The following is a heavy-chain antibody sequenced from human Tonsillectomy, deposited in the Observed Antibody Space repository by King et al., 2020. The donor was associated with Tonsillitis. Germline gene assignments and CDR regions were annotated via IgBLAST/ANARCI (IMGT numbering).Heavy chain of an antibody. CDR1: GYTFTDYY. D-gene: IGHD6-13*01. Sequence: QLVQSGTEVKKPGASVKVSCKASGYTFTDYYIHWVRQAPGQGLEWMGWVNPNSGGTNYAQKFQGWVTMTRDTSVSTAYMELSRLTSDATAVYYCASGRIAAADTGLFDYWGQGTLVIVSS. CDR3: ASGRIAAADTGLFDY. CDR2: VNPNSGGT. J-gene: IGHJ4*02. V-gene: IGHV1-2*04.